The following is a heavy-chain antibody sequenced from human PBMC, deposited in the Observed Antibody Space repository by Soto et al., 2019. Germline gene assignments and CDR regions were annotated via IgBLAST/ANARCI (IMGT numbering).Heavy chain of an antibody. V-gene: IGHV4-39*02. Sequence: SETLSLTSTVSGGSISSRSYFWGWIRQSPGKGLEWIGNFYSGSTFYNPSLKSRVTISVDTSKNQFSLKLSSVTAADTAVYYCAREVALRFDPWGQGTLVTVSS. D-gene: IGHD2-15*01. J-gene: IGHJ5*02. CDR1: GGSISSRSYF. CDR2: FYSGST. CDR3: AREVALRFDP.